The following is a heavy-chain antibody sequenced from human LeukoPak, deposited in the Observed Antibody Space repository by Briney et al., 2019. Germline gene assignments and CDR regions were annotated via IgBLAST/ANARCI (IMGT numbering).Heavy chain of an antibody. Sequence: ASVKVSCKASGYTFTSYDINWVRQATGQGLEWMGIIHPSGGSTSYAQKFQGRVTMTRDMSTSTVYMELSSLRSEDTAVYYCARSICSGGSCYSDFFDYWGQGTLVTVSS. CDR2: IHPSGGST. V-gene: IGHV1-46*01. CDR3: ARSICSGGSCYSDFFDY. J-gene: IGHJ4*02. D-gene: IGHD2-15*01. CDR1: GYTFTSYD.